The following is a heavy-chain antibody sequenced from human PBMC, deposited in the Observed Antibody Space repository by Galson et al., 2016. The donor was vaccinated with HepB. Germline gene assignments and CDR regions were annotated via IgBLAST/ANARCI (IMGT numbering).Heavy chain of an antibody. CDR2: INPTSGGT. CDR3: ARDRGIPEHVGVVPAGMPFYYYGMDV. J-gene: IGHJ6*02. V-gene: IGHV1-2*04. D-gene: IGHD2-2*01. Sequence: SVKVSCKASGYTFTDYYIHWVRQAPGQGLEWMGWINPTSGGTNSALKFQGWVTMTRDTSISAAYMEMSGLKSDDTAVYFYARDRGIPEHVGVVPAGMPFYYYGMDVWGQGTTVTVSS. CDR1: GYTFTDYY.